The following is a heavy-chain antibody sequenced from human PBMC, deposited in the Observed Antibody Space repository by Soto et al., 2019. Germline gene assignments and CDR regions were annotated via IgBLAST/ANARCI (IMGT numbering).Heavy chain of an antibody. CDR3: ARALPAAELNYYYYYMDV. V-gene: IGHV3-21*01. Sequence: VQLVESGGGLVKPGGSLRLSCAASGFTFSSYSMNWVRQAPGKGLEWVSSISSSSSYIYYADSVKGRFTISRDNAKNSLYLQMNSLRAEDTAVYYCARALPAAELNYYYYYMDVWGKGTTVTVSS. CDR2: ISSSSSYI. CDR1: GFTFSSYS. D-gene: IGHD2-2*01. J-gene: IGHJ6*03.